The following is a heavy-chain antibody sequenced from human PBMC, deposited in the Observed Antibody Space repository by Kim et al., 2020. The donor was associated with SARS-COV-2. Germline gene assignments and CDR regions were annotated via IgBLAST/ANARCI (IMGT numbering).Heavy chain of an antibody. Sequence: GGSLRLSCTASGFTFGDYAMSWFRQAPGKGLEWVGFIRSKAYGGTTEYAASVKGRFTISRDDSKSIAYLQMNSLKTEDTAVYYCTRDPSPYDYVWGSYRYTEFDYWGQGTLVTVSS. CDR2: IRSKAYGGTT. CDR3: TRDPSPYDYVWGSYRYTEFDY. J-gene: IGHJ4*02. V-gene: IGHV3-49*03. D-gene: IGHD3-16*02. CDR1: GFTFGDYA.